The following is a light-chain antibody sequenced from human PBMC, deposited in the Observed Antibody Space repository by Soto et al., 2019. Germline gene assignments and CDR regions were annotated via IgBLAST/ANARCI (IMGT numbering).Light chain of an antibody. CDR1: QSVISFY. J-gene: IGKJ1*01. V-gene: IGKV3-20*01. Sequence: ETVLTQSPGTLSLSPGERATLSCRASQSVISFYLAWYQQKPGQPPRLLIYGASTRATGIPDRFSGTGSGTDFTLTITRLEPEVSAVYYCQQYGTSPTFGQGTKVEIK. CDR2: GAS. CDR3: QQYGTSPT.